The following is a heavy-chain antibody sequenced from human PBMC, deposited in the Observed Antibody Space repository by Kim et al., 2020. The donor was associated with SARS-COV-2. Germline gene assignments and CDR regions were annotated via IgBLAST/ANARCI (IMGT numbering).Heavy chain of an antibody. CDR1: GGSVSSGSYY. J-gene: IGHJ2*01. D-gene: IGHD3-22*01. CDR3: ARGPYYYDSSGYYWSLKNWYFDL. Sequence: SETLSLTCTVSGGSVSSGSYYWSWIRQPPGKGLEWIGYIYYSGSTNYNPSLKSRVTISIDTSKNQFSLKLSSVTAADTAVYYCARGPYYYDSSGYYWSLKNWYFDLWGRGTLVTVSS. V-gene: IGHV4-61*01. CDR2: IYYSGST.